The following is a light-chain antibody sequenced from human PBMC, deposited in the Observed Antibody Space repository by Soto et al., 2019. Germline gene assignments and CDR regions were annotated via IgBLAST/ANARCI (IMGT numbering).Light chain of an antibody. CDR1: QSLGSA. CDR3: QQNHNWPYT. Sequence: IVVTQSPVTLSVSPGERATLSCRASQSLGSALAWYQQKPGQAPRLLIYAASSRVTNIPARISGSGSGTQFTLTISSLQSEDAAVYYCQQNHNWPYTFGQGTKVDIK. J-gene: IGKJ2*01. CDR2: AAS. V-gene: IGKV3D-15*01.